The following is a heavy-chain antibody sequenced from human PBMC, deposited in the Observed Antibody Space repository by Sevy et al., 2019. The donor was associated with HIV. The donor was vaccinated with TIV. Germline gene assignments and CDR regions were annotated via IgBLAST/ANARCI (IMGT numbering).Heavy chain of an antibody. Sequence: GGSLRLSCAASEFTLRIYWMHWVRQAPGKGLVWVSRINPDGSSTTYADSVKGRFTISRDNARNTLYLQMNSLRAEDTAVYYCARTTDDWYFGLWGRGTLVTVSS. CDR3: ARTTDDWYFGL. CDR1: EFTLRIYW. D-gene: IGHD1-1*01. V-gene: IGHV3-74*01. J-gene: IGHJ2*01. CDR2: INPDGSST.